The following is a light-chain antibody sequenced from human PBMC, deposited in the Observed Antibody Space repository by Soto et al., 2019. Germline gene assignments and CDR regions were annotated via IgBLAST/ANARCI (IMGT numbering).Light chain of an antibody. CDR3: AAWYAPLNAPV. J-gene: IGLJ2*01. V-gene: IGLV1-44*01. CDR1: SSNIGSNT. Sequence: QSVLTQPPSASGTPGQRVTISCSGSSSNIGSNTVNWYQQLPGTAPKLLIYSNNQRPSGVPDRFSGSKSGTSASLAISGLHSDHDPDYYCAAWYAPLNAPVFGRGTNLPVL. CDR2: SNN.